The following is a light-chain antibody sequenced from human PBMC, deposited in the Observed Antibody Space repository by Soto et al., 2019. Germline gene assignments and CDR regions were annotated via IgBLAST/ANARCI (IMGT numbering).Light chain of an antibody. V-gene: IGLV1-44*01. CDR2: SNN. CDR1: SSNIGSNT. J-gene: IGLJ2*01. CDR3: EVWDDSLNAVV. Sequence: QSVLTQPPSASGTPGQRVTISCSGSSSNIGSNTVNWYQQLPGTAPKLLIYSNNQRPSGVPDRFSGSKSGTSASLAISGLQSEDEADYYREVWDDSLNAVVFGGGTKLTVL.